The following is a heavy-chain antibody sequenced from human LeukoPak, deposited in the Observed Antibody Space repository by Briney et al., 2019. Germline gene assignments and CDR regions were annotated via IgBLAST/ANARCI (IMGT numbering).Heavy chain of an antibody. CDR1: GGSISSYY. V-gene: IGHV4-59*08. CDR2: IYYSGST. D-gene: IGHD5-24*01. Sequence: SETLSLTRTVSGGSISSYYWSWIRQPPGKGLEWIGYIYYSGSTNYNPSLKSRVTISVDTSKNQFSLKLSSVTAADTAVYYCARQGLGYMSETDYWGQGTLVTVSS. CDR3: ARQGLGYMSETDY. J-gene: IGHJ4*02.